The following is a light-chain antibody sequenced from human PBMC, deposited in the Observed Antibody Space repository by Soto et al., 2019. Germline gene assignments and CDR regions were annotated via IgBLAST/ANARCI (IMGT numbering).Light chain of an antibody. CDR3: QQDYNLPRT. Sequence: EIVMTQSPATLSLSPGERATLSCRASQSVSSSYLSWYQQKPGQAPRLLIYGASTGATAIPARFSGSGSGTDFTLSISSLQPEDFAVYYCQQDYNLPRTFGQGTKVEIK. CDR1: QSVSSSY. J-gene: IGKJ1*01. V-gene: IGKV3D-7*01. CDR2: GAS.